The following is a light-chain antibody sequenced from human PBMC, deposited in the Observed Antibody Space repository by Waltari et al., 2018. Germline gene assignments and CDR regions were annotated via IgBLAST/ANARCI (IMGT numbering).Light chain of an antibody. CDR1: QDISSY. J-gene: IGKJ3*01. CDR2: GAT. CDR3: LHHNSYPFT. Sequence: DIQMTQSPSSLSASVGDTVTITCRASQDISSYLHWFQQKPGKAPKLLIYGATSFESGVPLRFSGSGSGTEFTLTITSLQPEDFAAYYCLHHNSYPFTFGPGTKLDIK. V-gene: IGKV1-17*01.